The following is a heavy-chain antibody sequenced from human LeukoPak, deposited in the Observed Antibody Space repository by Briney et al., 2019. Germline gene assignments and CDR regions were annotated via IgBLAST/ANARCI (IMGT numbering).Heavy chain of an antibody. CDR2: ISAYNGNT. CDR1: GGTFSSYA. V-gene: IGHV1-18*01. D-gene: IGHD3-10*01. J-gene: IGHJ4*02. Sequence: ASVKVSCKASGGTFSSYAISWVRQAPGQGLEWMGWISAYNGNTNYAQKLQGRVTMTTDTSTSTAYMELRSLRSDDTAVYYCARDSSMVREEKTFDYWGQGTLVTVSS. CDR3: ARDSSMVREEKTFDY.